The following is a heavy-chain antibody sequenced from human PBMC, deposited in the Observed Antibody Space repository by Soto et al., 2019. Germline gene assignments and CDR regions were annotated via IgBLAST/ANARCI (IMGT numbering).Heavy chain of an antibody. D-gene: IGHD2-15*01. CDR1: GYTFTSYG. V-gene: IGHV1-3*01. Sequence: ASVKVSCKASGYTFTSYGISWVRQAPGQGLEWMGWINAGNGNTKYSQKFQGRVTITRDTSASTAYMELSSLRSEDTAVYYCARVYCSGGSCQAFNYYYGMDVWGQGTTVTVSS. J-gene: IGHJ6*02. CDR2: INAGNGNT. CDR3: ARVYCSGGSCQAFNYYYGMDV.